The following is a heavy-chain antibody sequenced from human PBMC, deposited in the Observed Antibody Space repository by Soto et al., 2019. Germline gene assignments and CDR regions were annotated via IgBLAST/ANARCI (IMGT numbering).Heavy chain of an antibody. J-gene: IGHJ6*04. V-gene: IGHV1-58*01. CDR3: AEVLYSGYYYYYYYGMDV. CDR2: IVVGSGNT. CDR1: GFTFTSSA. D-gene: IGHD5-12*01. Sequence: GASVKVSCKASGFTFTSSAVQWVRQARGQRLEWIGWIVVGSGNTNYAQKFQERVTITRDMSTSTAYMEMSSLRSEDTAVYYCAEVLYSGYYYYYYYGMDVWGKGTRVTVSS.